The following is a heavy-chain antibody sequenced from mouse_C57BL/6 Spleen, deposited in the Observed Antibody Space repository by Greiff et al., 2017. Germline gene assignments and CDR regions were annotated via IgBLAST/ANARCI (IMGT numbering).Heavy chain of an antibody. D-gene: IGHD1-1*01. CDR3: AREGSYYGSSAYVDV. Sequence: EVKLVESEGGLVQPGSSMKLSCTASGFTFSDYYMAWVRQVPEKGLEWVANINYDGSSTYYLDSLKSRFIISRDNAKNILYVQMSSRKSEDTATYYCAREGSYYGSSAYVDVWGTGTTVTVSS. CDR1: GFTFSDYY. V-gene: IGHV5-16*01. J-gene: IGHJ1*03. CDR2: INYDGSST.